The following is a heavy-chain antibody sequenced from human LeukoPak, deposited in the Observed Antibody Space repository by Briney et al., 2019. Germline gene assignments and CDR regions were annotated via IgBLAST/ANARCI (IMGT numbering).Heavy chain of an antibody. V-gene: IGHV1-3*01. CDR2: INAGNGNT. D-gene: IGHD3-10*01. CDR1: GYTLTELS. J-gene: IGHJ4*02. CDR3: ARAYGSGPGGCFDY. Sequence: ASVKVSCKVSGYTLTELSMHWVRQAPGQRLEWMGWINAGNGNTKYSQKFQGRVTITRDTSASTAYMELSSLRSEDTAVYYCARAYGSGPGGCFDYWGQGTLVTVSS.